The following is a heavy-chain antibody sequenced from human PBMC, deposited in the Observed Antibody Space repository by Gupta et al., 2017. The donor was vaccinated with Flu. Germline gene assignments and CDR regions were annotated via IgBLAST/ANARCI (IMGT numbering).Heavy chain of an antibody. CDR3: AKGDMTTVTLFDY. CDR1: GFTFDDYA. D-gene: IGHD4-17*01. Sequence: ASGFTFDDYAMHWVRQAPGKGLEWVSGISWNSGSIGYADSVKGRFTISRDNAKNSLYLQMNSLRAEDTALYYCAKGDMTTVTLFDYWGQGTLVTVSS. V-gene: IGHV3-9*01. CDR2: ISWNSGSI. J-gene: IGHJ4*02.